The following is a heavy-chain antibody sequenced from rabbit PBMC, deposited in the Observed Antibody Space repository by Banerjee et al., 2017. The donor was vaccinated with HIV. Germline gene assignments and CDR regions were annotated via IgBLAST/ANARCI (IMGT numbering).Heavy chain of an antibody. CDR2: IYSSSSGRA. D-gene: IGHD4-1*01. CDR1: GFDFNSYYM. CDR3: AKWGSGWEFGL. Sequence: QEQLVETGGGLVQPGGSLTLSCKVSGFDFNSYYMSWVRQAPGKGLEWIGRIYSSSSGRAYYASWAKGRFTISKTSSTTVTLQMTSLTAADTATYFCAKWGSGWEFGLWGPGTLVTVS. J-gene: IGHJ4*01. V-gene: IGHV1S45*01.